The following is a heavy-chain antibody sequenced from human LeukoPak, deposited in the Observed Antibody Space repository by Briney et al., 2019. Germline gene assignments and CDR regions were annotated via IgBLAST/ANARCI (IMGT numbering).Heavy chain of an antibody. CDR1: GFTFSSYS. CDR3: ASVRDGYYYDSSGYYYFDY. Sequence: PGGSLRLSCAASGFTFSSYSMNWVRQAPGKGLEWVSSISSSSSYIYYADSVKGRSTISRDNAKNSLYLQMNSLRAEDTAVYYCASVRDGYYYDSSGYYYFDYWGQGTLVTVPS. CDR2: ISSSSSYI. D-gene: IGHD3-22*01. V-gene: IGHV3-21*01. J-gene: IGHJ4*02.